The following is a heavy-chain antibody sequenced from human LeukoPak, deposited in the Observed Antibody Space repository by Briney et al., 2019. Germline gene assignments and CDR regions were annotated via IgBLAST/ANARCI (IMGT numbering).Heavy chain of an antibody. CDR2: ISRGGFEI. CDR3: ARDPGDYVGNDAFDI. CDR1: GFTFDTYE. D-gene: IGHD4-17*01. V-gene: IGHV3-48*03. Sequence: PGGSLRLSCVGSGFTFDTYEMNWVRQAPGKGLEWLSFISRGGFEIHYAASVEGRFTISRDNSKNTVYLQMNSLRAEDTAVYYCARDPGDYVGNDAFDIWGQGTMVTVSS. J-gene: IGHJ3*02.